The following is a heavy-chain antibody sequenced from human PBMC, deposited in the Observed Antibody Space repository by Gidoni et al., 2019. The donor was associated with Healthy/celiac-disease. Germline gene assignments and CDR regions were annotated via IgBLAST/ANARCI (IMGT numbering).Heavy chain of an antibody. CDR2: INPNSGGT. V-gene: IGHV1-2*02. CDR3: ARDLTTVTIWYYGMDV. J-gene: IGHJ6*04. Sequence: QVQLVQSGAEVKKPGASVKVSCKASGYTFTGYYMHWVRQAPGQGLEWMGWINPNSGGTNYAQKVQGRVTMTRDTSISTAYMELSRLRSDDTAVYYCARDLTTVTIWYYGMDVWGKGTTVTVSS. D-gene: IGHD4-4*01. CDR1: GYTFTGYY.